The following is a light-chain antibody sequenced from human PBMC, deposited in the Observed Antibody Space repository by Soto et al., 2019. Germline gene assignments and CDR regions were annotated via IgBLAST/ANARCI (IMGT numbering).Light chain of an antibody. CDR2: AAS. CDR3: QQLNSYPRP. CDR1: QSISSY. V-gene: IGKV1-9*01. Sequence: MQVCKSPSSLSASVGDRVTITCRASQSISSYLNWYQQKPGKAPKLLIYAASTLHSGVPSRFSGSGSGTDFTLTISSLQPEDCATYYCQQLNSYPRPCGQG. J-gene: IGKJ1*01.